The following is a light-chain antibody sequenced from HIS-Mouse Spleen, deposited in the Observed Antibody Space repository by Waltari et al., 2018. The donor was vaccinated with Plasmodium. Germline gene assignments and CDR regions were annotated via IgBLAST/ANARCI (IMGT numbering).Light chain of an antibody. CDR2: GAS. V-gene: IGKV3-15*01. CDR3: QQYNNWPRGT. Sequence: ELVMTQSQATLSVSPGERATLPCRASQSVSSNLAWYQQKPGQAPRLLIYGASTRFSGSGSGTEFTLTISSMQSEDFAVYYCQQYNNWPRGTFGQGTKVEIK. J-gene: IGKJ1*01. CDR1: QSVSSN.